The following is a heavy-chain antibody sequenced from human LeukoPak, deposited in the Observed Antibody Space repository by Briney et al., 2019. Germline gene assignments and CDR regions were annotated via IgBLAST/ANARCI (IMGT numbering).Heavy chain of an antibody. J-gene: IGHJ4*02. V-gene: IGHV3-33*01. Sequence: PGGSLRLSCAASGFTFSSYGMHWVRQAPGKGLEWVAVIWYDGSNKYYADSVKGRLTIYRDNSKNTLYLQMNSLRAEDTAVYYCARDLAVADSSGDYWGQGTLVTVSS. CDR1: GFTFSSYG. CDR2: IWYDGSNK. D-gene: IGHD3-22*01. CDR3: ARDLAVADSSGDY.